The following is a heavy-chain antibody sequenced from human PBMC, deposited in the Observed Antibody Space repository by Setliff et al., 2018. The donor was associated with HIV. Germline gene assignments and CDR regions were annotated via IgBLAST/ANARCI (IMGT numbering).Heavy chain of an antibody. CDR2: TYYRSKWYN. J-gene: IGHJ3*02. CDR1: GDSVSSNSAA. Sequence: SQTLSLTCAISGDSVSSNSAAWNWIRQSPSRGLEWLGRTYYRSKWYNDYAGSVKSRITINPDTSKNQFALQLNSVTPEDTAVYYCARTRGLGYYDSSGKAFDIWGQGRMVTV. V-gene: IGHV6-1*01. D-gene: IGHD3-22*01. CDR3: ARTRGLGYYDSSGKAFDI.